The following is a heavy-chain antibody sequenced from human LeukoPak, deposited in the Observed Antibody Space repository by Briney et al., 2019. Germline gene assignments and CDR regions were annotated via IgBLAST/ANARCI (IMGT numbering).Heavy chain of an antibody. CDR3: ARDGSVTAIPFDY. D-gene: IGHD2-21*02. V-gene: IGHV3-7*01. J-gene: IGHJ4*02. CDR2: IKQDGSEK. CDR1: GFTFSSYW. Sequence: GGSLRLSCAASGFTFSSYWMSWVRQAPGKGLEWVANIKQDGSEKYYVDSVKGRFTISRDNAKNSLYLQMNSPRAEDTAVYYCARDGSVTAIPFDYWGQGTLVTVSS.